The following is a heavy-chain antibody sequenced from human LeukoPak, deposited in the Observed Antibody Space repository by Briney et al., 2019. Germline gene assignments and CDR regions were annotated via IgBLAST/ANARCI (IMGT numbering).Heavy chain of an antibody. CDR3: TTSGYYNYYYYYMDV. J-gene: IGHJ6*03. D-gene: IGHD3-22*01. V-gene: IGHV3-15*01. Sequence: GGSLRLSCAASGFTFSNAWMSWVRQAPGKGLEWVGRIKSKTDGGTTDYAAPVKGRFTISRDDSKNTLYLQMNSLKTEDTAVYYCTTSGYYNYYYYYMDVWGKGTTVTVSS. CDR2: IKSKTDGGTT. CDR1: GFTFSNAW.